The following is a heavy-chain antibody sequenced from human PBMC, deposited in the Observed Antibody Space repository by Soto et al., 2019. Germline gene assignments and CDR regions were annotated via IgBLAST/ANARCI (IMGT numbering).Heavy chain of an antibody. V-gene: IGHV4-34*01. CDR1: GGSFSGYY. Sequence: SETLSLTCAVYGGSFSGYYWSWIRQPPGKGLEWIGEINHSGSTNYNPSLKSRVTISVDTSKNQFSLKLSSVTAADTAVYYCARGFHLSGIVGATVAYGMDVWGQGTTVTVSS. J-gene: IGHJ6*02. CDR3: ARGFHLSGIVGATVAYGMDV. D-gene: IGHD1-26*01. CDR2: INHSGST.